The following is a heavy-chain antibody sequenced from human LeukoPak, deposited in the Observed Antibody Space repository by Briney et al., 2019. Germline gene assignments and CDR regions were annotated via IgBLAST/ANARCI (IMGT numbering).Heavy chain of an antibody. V-gene: IGHV1-24*01. CDR1: GYTLTELS. CDR3: ATVPAVAGLYYFDY. Sequence: ASVKVSCKVSGYTLTELSMDWVRQAPGKGLEWMGGFDPEDGETIYAQKFQGRVTMTEDTSTDTAYMELSSLRSEDTAVYYCATVPAVAGLYYFDYWGQGTLVTVSS. J-gene: IGHJ4*02. D-gene: IGHD6-19*01. CDR2: FDPEDGET.